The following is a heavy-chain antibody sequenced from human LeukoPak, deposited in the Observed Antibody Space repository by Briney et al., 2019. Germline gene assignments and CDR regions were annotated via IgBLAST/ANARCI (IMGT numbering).Heavy chain of an antibody. D-gene: IGHD3-22*01. Sequence: GGSLRLSCAASGFTFSSYAMSWVRQAPGKGLEWVSAISGSGGSTYYADSVKGRFTISRDNSKNTLYLQMNSLRAEDTAVYYCARETYYYDSSGYGAYYFDYWGQGTLVTVSS. CDR3: ARETYYYDSSGYGAYYFDY. V-gene: IGHV3-23*01. J-gene: IGHJ4*02. CDR2: ISGSGGST. CDR1: GFTFSSYA.